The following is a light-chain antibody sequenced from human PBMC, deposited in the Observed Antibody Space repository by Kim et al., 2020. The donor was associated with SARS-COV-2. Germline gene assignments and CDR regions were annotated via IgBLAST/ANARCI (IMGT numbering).Light chain of an antibody. V-gene: IGKV3-11*01. CDR2: DAS. J-gene: IGKJ4*01. Sequence: SLSPGERATLSFRASQSVSSYLAWYQQKPGQAPRLLIYDASNGATGIPARFSGSGSETDFTLTISSLEPEDFAVYYCQQRSNWLTFGGGTKVDI. CDR3: QQRSNWLT. CDR1: QSVSSY.